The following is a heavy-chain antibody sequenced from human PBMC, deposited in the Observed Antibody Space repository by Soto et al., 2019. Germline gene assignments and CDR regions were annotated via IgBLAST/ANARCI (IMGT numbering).Heavy chain of an antibody. CDR3: ARVLAARATRDFDY. CDR2: INPSGGT. CDR1: GGSFSTDY. V-gene: IGHV4-34*01. Sequence: QVQLQQWGAGLLKPSETLSLTCAVYGGSFSTDYWSWIRQPPGKGLEWIGEINPSGGTNYNPSLKSRVTISVATAKNQLSLKLSSVTAADAAVYYCARVLAARATRDFDYWGQGTRITVSS. J-gene: IGHJ4*02. D-gene: IGHD6-6*01.